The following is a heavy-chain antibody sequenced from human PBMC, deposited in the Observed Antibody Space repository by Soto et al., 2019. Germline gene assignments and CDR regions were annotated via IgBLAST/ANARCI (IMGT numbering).Heavy chain of an antibody. J-gene: IGHJ6*03. D-gene: IGHD3-3*01. CDR3: ARDRSLREYYDFWSGYWDYYMDV. Sequence: SETLSLTCTVSGGSISSYYWSWIRQPPGKGLEWIGYIYYSGSTNYNPSLKSRVTISVDTSKNQFSLKLSSVTAADTAVYYCARDRSLREYYDFWSGYWDYYMDVWGKGTTVTVSS. CDR1: GGSISSYY. CDR2: IYYSGST. V-gene: IGHV4-59*01.